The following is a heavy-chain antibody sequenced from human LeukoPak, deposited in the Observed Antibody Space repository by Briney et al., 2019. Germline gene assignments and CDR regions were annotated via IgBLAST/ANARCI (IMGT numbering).Heavy chain of an antibody. CDR2: VYDSGSP. CDR3: ARRGTSWHSYDY. J-gene: IGHJ4*02. V-gene: IGHV4-59*08. D-gene: IGHD6-13*01. CDR1: GGSISSYY. Sequence: PSETLSLTCTVSGGSISSYYWAWIRQPPGKGLEWIGNVYDSGSPNYNPSLMSRVTISVDTSKNQFSLKLSSVTAADTAVYYCARRGTSWHSYDYWGQGTLVTVSS.